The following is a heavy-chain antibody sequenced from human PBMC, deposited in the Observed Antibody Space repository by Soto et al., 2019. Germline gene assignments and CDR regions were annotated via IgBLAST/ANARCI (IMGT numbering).Heavy chain of an antibody. V-gene: IGHV1-8*01. J-gene: IGHJ4*02. CDR2: MNPNSGNT. Sequence: QVQLVQSGAEVKKPGASVKVSCKASGYTFTSYDINWVRQATGQGLEWMGWMNPNSGNTGYPQKFQGRVTMTRNTPXXTPYMELSSMRSEDTAMYCCAGGQGFCGGDCYPDSWGQGTLVTVSA. CDR3: AGGQGFCGGDCYPDS. D-gene: IGHD2-21*02. CDR1: GYTFTSYD.